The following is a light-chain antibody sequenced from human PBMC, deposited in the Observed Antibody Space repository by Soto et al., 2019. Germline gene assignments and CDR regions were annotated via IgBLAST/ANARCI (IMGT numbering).Light chain of an antibody. V-gene: IGKV3-20*01. J-gene: IGKJ4*01. CDR2: GAS. CDR1: QSVSSSY. CDR3: QQYGSSPLT. Sequence: EIVLMQSPGTLSLSPGERATLSCRASQSVSSSYLAWYQQKPDQAPRLLIYGASSRATGIPDRFSGSGSGTDFTLTISKLEPEDFAVYYCQQYGSSPLTFGGGTKVEFK.